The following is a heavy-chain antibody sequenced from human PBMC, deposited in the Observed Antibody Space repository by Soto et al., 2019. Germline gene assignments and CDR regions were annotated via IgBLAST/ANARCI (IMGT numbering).Heavy chain of an antibody. CDR3: ARVCGGDCHYGMDV. D-gene: IGHD2-21*02. V-gene: IGHV4-31*03. Sequence: QVQLQESGPGLVKPSQTLSLTCTVSGGSISSGGYYWSWIRQHPGKGLEWIGYIYYSGSTYYNPSLKSRVTISVYTPXNQFSLKLSSVTAADTAVYYCARVCGGDCHYGMDVWGQGTTVTVSS. J-gene: IGHJ6*02. CDR1: GGSISSGGYY. CDR2: IYYSGST.